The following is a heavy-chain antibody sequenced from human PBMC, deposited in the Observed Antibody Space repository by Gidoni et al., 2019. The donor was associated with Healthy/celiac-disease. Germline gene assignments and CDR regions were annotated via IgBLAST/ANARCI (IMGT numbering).Heavy chain of an antibody. CDR1: GGSISSSRYY. J-gene: IGHJ3*02. CDR2: IYYSGST. D-gene: IGHD3-22*01. V-gene: IGHV4-39*07. CDR3: ARGDLANTMIVVVYDAFDI. Sequence: QLQLQESGPGLVKPSETLAPTCTVSGGSISSSRYYWGWIRKPPGKRLEWIASIYYSGSTYYNPSLKSRVTISVVTSKNQFSLQLTSVTAADTAVYYCARGDLANTMIVVVYDAFDIWGQGTMVTVSS.